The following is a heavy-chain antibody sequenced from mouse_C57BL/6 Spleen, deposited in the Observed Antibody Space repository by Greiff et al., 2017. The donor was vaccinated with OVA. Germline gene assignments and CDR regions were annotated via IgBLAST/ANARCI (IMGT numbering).Heavy chain of an antibody. Sequence: VKLMESGPELVKPGASVKISCKASGYAFSSSWMNWVKQRPGKGLEWIGRIYPGDGDTNYNGKFKGKATLTADKSSSTAYMQLSSLTSEDSAVYFCARGDSYGSSYTWFAYWGQGTLVTVSA. J-gene: IGHJ3*01. D-gene: IGHD1-1*01. CDR1: GYAFSSSW. V-gene: IGHV1-82*01. CDR2: IYPGDGDT. CDR3: ARGDSYGSSYTWFAY.